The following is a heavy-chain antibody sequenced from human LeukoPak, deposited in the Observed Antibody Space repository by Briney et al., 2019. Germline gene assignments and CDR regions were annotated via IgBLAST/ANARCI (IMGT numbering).Heavy chain of an antibody. J-gene: IGHJ4*02. V-gene: IGHV2-5*02. D-gene: IGHD4-17*01. CDR2: IYGDDNK. Sequence: SGPTLVNPTQTLTLICTFSGFSLTTSGVVVGWVRQPPGKALEWVAFIYGDDNKRYSPSLKSRLTITKDTSKNQVVLTMTNVDPVDTATYYCVHRTTVTSFDHWGQGTLVTVSS. CDR1: GFSLTTSGVV. CDR3: VHRTTVTSFDH.